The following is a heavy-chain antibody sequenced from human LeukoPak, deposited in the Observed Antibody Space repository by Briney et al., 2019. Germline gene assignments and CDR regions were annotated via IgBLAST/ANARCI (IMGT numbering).Heavy chain of an antibody. D-gene: IGHD6-13*01. CDR2: INHSGLT. V-gene: IGHV4-34*01. CDR1: GGSYSDYY. Sequence: SETLSLTCGVYGGSYSDYYWSWIRQPPGKGLEWIGEINHSGLTNYNPSLKSRVTISLDTSKNQFSLKLSSVTAADTAVYYCARKGGGQLVNTRRWFDPWGQETLVTVSS. J-gene: IGHJ5*02. CDR3: ARKGGGQLVNTRRWFDP.